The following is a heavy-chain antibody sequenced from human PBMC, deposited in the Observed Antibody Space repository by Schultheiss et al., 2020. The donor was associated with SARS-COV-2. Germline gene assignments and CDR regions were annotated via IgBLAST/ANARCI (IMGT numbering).Heavy chain of an antibody. Sequence: GSLRLSCTVSGGSIRSYYWSWIRQPPGKGLEWIGYIYYSGRIFYNPSLKSRVTISVDKSKNQFSLKLSSVTAADTAVYYCARQEGTGANWGQGILVTVSS. CDR1: GGSIRSYY. CDR3: ARQEGTGAN. D-gene: IGHD3-10*01. V-gene: IGHV4-59*08. CDR2: IYYSGRI. J-gene: IGHJ4*02.